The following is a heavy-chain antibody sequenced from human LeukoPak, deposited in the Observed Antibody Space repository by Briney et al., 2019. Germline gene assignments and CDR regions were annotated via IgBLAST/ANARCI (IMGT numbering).Heavy chain of an antibody. CDR2: ISAYNGNT. J-gene: IGHJ5*02. D-gene: IGHD3-9*01. Sequence: GASVKVSCKASGYTFTSYGISWVRQAPGQGLEWMGWISAYNGNTNYAQKLQGRVTMTTDTSTSTAYMELRSLRSDDTAVYYCARAATELRYFDWLPDYNWFDPWGQGTLVTVSS. CDR1: GYTFTSYG. V-gene: IGHV1-18*01. CDR3: ARAATELRYFDWLPDYNWFDP.